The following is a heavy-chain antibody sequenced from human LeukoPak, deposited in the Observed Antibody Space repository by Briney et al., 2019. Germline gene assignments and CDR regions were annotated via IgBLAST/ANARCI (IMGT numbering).Heavy chain of an antibody. CDR2: ISSNSRTV. CDR1: GFTFSNFG. J-gene: IGHJ4*02. Sequence: PGGSLRLSCAASGFTFSNFGMNWVRQAPGKGLEWVSYISSNSRTVDYAESLKERITISRDNAKNSLYLQMHSLRPDDTAVYYCARGGSSRPDYWGQGTLVTVSS. CDR3: ARGGSSRPDY. D-gene: IGHD3-10*01. V-gene: IGHV3-48*01.